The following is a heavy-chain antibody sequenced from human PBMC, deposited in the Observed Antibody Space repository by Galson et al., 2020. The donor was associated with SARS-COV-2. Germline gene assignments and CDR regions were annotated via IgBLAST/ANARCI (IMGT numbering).Heavy chain of an antibody. J-gene: IGHJ4*02. CDR2: IWYDGSNK. V-gene: IGHV3-33*01. Sequence: TGGSLRLSCAASGFTFSTYGMDWVRKAPGKGLEWVAVIWYDGSNKYYADSVKGRFTISRDNSKNTLYLQMNSLGAEATAVYYCARGSSSAGFDYWGQGTLVTVSS. CDR3: ARGSSSAGFDY. CDR1: GFTFSTYG. D-gene: IGHD6-6*01.